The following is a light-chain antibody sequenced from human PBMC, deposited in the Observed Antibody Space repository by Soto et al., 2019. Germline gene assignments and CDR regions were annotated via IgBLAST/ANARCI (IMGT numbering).Light chain of an antibody. V-gene: IGKV3-20*01. CDR2: GAS. CDR1: QSVSNNY. CDR3: QQYASAPFS. Sequence: ELVLTQSPGTLSLSPGERATLSCRASQSVSNNYLAWYQQKPGQAPRLLIYGASNRATGIPDRFSGSASETDFTLTINRLEPEDSAVYYCQQYASAPFSLGPGTKVDIK. J-gene: IGKJ3*01.